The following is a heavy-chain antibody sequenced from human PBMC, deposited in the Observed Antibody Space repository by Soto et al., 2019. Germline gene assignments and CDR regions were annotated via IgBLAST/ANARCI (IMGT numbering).Heavy chain of an antibody. CDR2: ISGSGGST. D-gene: IGHD6-13*01. CDR3: AKPALQQLVRTSYFDY. V-gene: IGHV3-23*01. J-gene: IGHJ4*02. CDR1: GFTFSSYA. Sequence: GGSLRLSCAASGFTFSSYAMSWVRQAPGKGLEWVSAISGSGGSTYYADSVKGRFTISRDNSKNTLYLQMNSLRAEDTAVYYCAKPALQQLVRTSYFDYWGQGTLVTVSS.